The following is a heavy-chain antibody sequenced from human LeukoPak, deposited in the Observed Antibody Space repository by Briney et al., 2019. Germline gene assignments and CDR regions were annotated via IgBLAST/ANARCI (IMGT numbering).Heavy chain of an antibody. CDR3: AKRDSSGSYPYYFDY. D-gene: IGHD3-22*01. CDR2: IGGSDGST. J-gene: IGHJ4*02. Sequence: GGSLRLSCAAPGFTFSSYTMSWVRRAPGKGLEWVSAIGGSDGSTYYADSVKGRFTISRDNSKDTLYLQMNSLRAEDTAVYYCAKRDSSGSYPYYFDYWGQGTLVTVSS. V-gene: IGHV3-23*01. CDR1: GFTFSSYT.